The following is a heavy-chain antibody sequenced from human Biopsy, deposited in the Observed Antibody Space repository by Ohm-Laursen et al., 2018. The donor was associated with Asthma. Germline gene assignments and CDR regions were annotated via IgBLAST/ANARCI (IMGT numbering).Heavy chain of an antibody. J-gene: IGHJ4*02. CDR3: AKDVFPGWELRRGPDY. CDR2: ISFDGSNK. V-gene: IGHV3-30*18. Sequence: LSLTCAASGFTFSNYGMHWVRQAPGKGLEWVAAISFDGSNKDFADSVKGRFTISRDNSKNTMYLEMNSLRAEDTAVYYCAKDVFPGWELRRGPDYWGQGTLVTVSS. CDR1: GFTFSNYG. D-gene: IGHD1-26*01.